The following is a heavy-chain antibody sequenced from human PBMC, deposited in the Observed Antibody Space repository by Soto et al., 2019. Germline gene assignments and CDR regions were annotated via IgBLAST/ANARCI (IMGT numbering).Heavy chain of an antibody. V-gene: IGHV1-3*01. J-gene: IGHJ6*02. CDR3: ARDRGGYCSSTSCAEGGMDV. Sequence: QVQLVQSGAEVKKPGASVKVSCKASGYTFTSYAMHWVRQAPGQRLEWMGWINAGNGNTKYSQKFQGRVTITRDTSAXTXYLXLSSLRSEDTAVYYCARDRGGYCSSTSCAEGGMDVWGQGTTVTVSS. D-gene: IGHD2-2*01. CDR1: GYTFTSYA. CDR2: INAGNGNT.